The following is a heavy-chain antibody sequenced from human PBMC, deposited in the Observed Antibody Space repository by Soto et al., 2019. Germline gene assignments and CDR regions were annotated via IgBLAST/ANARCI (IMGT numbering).Heavy chain of an antibody. J-gene: IGHJ6*03. D-gene: IGHD5-12*01. V-gene: IGHV4-34*01. CDR1: GGSFSGYY. CDR2: INHSGST. CDR3: ARGGRLGYSGYDYYYYYYYMDV. Sequence: PSETLSLTCAVYGGSFSGYYWSWIRQPPGKGLEWIGEINHSGSTNYNPSLKSRVTISVDTSKNQFSLKLSSVTAADTAVYYCARGGRLGYSGYDYYYYYYYMDVWGKGTTVTVSS.